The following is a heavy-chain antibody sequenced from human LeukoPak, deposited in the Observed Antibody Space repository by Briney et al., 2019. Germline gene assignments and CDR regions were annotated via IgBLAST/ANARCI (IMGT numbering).Heavy chain of an antibody. J-gene: IGHJ1*01. CDR1: GFTFSSYA. D-gene: IGHD6-19*01. CDR3: AQGGKIALAGTRSPQYFQH. CDR2: VRYDGSNK. V-gene: IGHV3-30*02. Sequence: GGSLRLSCAASGFTFSSYAMHWVRQAPGKGLEWVTYVRYDGSNKYYADSVKGRFTISRDNSKNMLYLQMNSLRPEDTAVYYCAQGGKIALAGTRSPQYFQHWGQGTLVTVSS.